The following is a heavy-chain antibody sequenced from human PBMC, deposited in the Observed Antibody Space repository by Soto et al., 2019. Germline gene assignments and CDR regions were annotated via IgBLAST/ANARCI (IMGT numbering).Heavy chain of an antibody. Sequence: SVKVSCKASGRTFSSYAISWVRQAPGLGLEWMGGIIPIFGTANYAQKFQGRVTSTADESTSTAYMELSSLRSEDTAVYYCTRYCSGGSCYSGSDWFDPWGQGTLVTVSS. D-gene: IGHD2-15*01. J-gene: IGHJ5*02. CDR2: IIPIFGTA. V-gene: IGHV1-69*13. CDR3: TRYCSGGSCYSGSDWFDP. CDR1: GRTFSSYA.